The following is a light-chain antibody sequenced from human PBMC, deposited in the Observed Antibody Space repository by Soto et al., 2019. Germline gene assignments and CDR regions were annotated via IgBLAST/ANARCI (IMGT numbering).Light chain of an antibody. Sequence: DIVMTHSPDSLAVSLGERATINCKSSQSVLYSSTDKNYLAWYQQKSGQPPQLLFYWASTRESRVPDRFSGSGSGTDFTLTISSLQAEDVAVYYCQQYYSTPPTFGQGTKVEIK. V-gene: IGKV4-1*01. J-gene: IGKJ1*01. CDR2: WAS. CDR3: QQYYSTPPT. CDR1: QSVLYSSTDKNY.